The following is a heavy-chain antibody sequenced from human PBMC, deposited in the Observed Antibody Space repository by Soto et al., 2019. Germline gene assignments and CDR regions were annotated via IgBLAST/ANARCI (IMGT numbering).Heavy chain of an antibody. D-gene: IGHD3-9*01. CDR3: ARVRYFDWLGLPDYYYMDV. CDR1: GYTFTSYY. Sequence: GASVKVSCKASGYTFTSYYMHWVRQAPGQGLEWMGIINPSGGSTSYAQKFQGRVTMTRDTSTSTVYMELSSLRSEDTAVYYCARVRYFDWLGLPDYYYMDVWGKGTTVTVSS. V-gene: IGHV1-46*03. J-gene: IGHJ6*03. CDR2: INPSGGST.